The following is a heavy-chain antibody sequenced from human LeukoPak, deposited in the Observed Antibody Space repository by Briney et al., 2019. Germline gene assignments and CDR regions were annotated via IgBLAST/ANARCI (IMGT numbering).Heavy chain of an antibody. CDR3: AKPGAGYSYFL. J-gene: IGHJ4*02. CDR1: GFTFSSYA. Sequence: PGGSLRLSCAASGFTFSSYALSWVRQAPGKGLEWVSGISTSGDTYYADSVTGRFTLSRDTSKSTLSLQMNSLRAEDTAIYYCAKPGAGYSYFLWGQGTLVTVSS. D-gene: IGHD5-24*01. CDR2: ISTSGDT. V-gene: IGHV3-23*01.